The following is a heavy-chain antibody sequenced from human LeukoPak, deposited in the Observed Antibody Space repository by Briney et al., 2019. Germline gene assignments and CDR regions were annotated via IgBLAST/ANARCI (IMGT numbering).Heavy chain of an antibody. D-gene: IGHD3-3*01. J-gene: IGHJ4*02. CDR1: GFTFDDYA. CDR2: ISWNSGSI. Sequence: GRSLRLSCAASGFTFDDYAMHWVRRAPGKDLEWVSGISWNSGSIGYADSVKGRFTISRDNAKNSLYLQMNSLRAEDMALYYCAKDRGYDFWSGYLDYWGQGTLVTVSS. CDR3: AKDRGYDFWSGYLDY. V-gene: IGHV3-9*03.